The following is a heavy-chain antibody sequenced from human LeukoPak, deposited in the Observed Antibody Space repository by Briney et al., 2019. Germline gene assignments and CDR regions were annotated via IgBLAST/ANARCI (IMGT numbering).Heavy chain of an antibody. J-gene: IGHJ4*02. D-gene: IGHD6-13*01. CDR2: IKQDGSEK. CDR3: ARDSSSWRFDY. Sequence: GGSLRLSCAASGFTLRNYEMNWVRQAPGKGLEWVANIKQDGSEKYYVDSVKGRFTISRDNAKNSLYLQMNSLRAEDTAVYYCARDSSSWRFDYWGQGTLVTVSS. V-gene: IGHV3-7*01. CDR1: GFTLRNYE.